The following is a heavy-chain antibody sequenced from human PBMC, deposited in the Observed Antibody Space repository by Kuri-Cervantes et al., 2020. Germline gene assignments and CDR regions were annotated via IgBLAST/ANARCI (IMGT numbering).Heavy chain of an antibody. D-gene: IGHD6-19*01. CDR2: VIPISATK. CDR3: ANYGGSGWYES. CDR1: GYTLNEFS. Sequence: SVKVSCKVSGYTLNEFSIHWVRQAPGQGLEWMGGVIPISATKSYTQKFQGRVTITTDESTNIAYMEMSSLRSEDTAVYFCANYGGSGWYESWGQGTLVTVSS. J-gene: IGHJ5*02. V-gene: IGHV1-69*05.